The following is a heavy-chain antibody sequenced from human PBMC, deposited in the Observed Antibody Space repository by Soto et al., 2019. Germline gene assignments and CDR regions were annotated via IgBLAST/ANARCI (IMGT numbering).Heavy chain of an antibody. CDR3: SMEYSSSTICDRDY. Sequence: QVQLVQSGAEVKQPGSSVKVSCKASGGTLSSYTISVVRQAPGQGLEWMGRIIPILVIANYAQKFQGRATMTADKSTSTAYMELSILRSEDTAVYYGSMEYSSSTICDRDYWGQGTLVTVSS. D-gene: IGHD2-2*02. CDR1: GGTLSSYT. CDR2: IIPILVIA. J-gene: IGHJ4*02. V-gene: IGHV1-69*02.